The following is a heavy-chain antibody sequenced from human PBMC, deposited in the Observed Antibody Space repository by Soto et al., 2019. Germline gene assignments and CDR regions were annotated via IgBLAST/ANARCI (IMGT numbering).Heavy chain of an antibody. CDR3: ARGLSDPEGGYYYGMDV. V-gene: IGHV3-33*01. Sequence: QVQLVESGGGVVQPGRSLRLSCVAAGFTFSGYGMHWVRQAPGKGLEWVTVIWYDGTNKYYADSVKGRFTISRDNSKNTLYLQMNSLRAEDTAVYYCARGLSDPEGGYYYGMDVWGQGTTVTVAS. D-gene: IGHD2-21*01. CDR1: GFTFSGYG. J-gene: IGHJ6*02. CDR2: IWYDGTNK.